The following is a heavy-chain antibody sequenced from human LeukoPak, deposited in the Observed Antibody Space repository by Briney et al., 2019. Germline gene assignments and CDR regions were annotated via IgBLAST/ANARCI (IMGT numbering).Heavy chain of an antibody. D-gene: IGHD2-21*02. J-gene: IGHJ4*02. CDR3: ASSRAQTLAFCGGDCYSGFDF. CDR1: GYTFPAYY. Sequence: ASVKVSCKASGYTFPAYYMHWVRQAPGQGLVWMGWINPNSGGTNYAQKFQGRVTMTRDPSISTAYMELSWLRSDDTAMYYCASSRAQTLAFCGGDCYSGFDFWGQGTLVTVSS. V-gene: IGHV1-2*02. CDR2: INPNSGGT.